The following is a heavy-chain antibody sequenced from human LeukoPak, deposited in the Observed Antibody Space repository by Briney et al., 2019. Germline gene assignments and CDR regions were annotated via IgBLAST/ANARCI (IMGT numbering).Heavy chain of an antibody. J-gene: IGHJ6*02. CDR2: ISSSSSYI. CDR3: ARDYYDSSGYFYYGMDV. CDR1: GFTFSSYS. V-gene: IGHV3-21*01. Sequence: GGSLRLSCAASGFTFSSYSMNCVRQAPGKGLEWVSSISSSSSYIYYADSVKGRFTISRDNAKNSLYLQMNSLRAEDTAVYYCARDYYDSSGYFYYGMDVWGQGTTVTVSS. D-gene: IGHD3-22*01.